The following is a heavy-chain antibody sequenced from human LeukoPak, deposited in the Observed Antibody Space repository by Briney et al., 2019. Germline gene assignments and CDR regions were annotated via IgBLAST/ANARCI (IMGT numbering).Heavy chain of an antibody. V-gene: IGHV4-39*01. CDR2: IYYSGST. D-gene: IGHD3-3*01. CDR1: GGPISSSSYY. J-gene: IGHJ6*03. Sequence: SETLSLTCTVSGGPISSSSYYWGWIRQPPGKGLEWIGSIYYSGSTYYNPSLKSRVTISVDTSKNQFSLKLSSVTAADTAVYYCARLYYDFWSGYSHYMDVWGKGTTVTVSS. CDR3: ARLYYDFWSGYSHYMDV.